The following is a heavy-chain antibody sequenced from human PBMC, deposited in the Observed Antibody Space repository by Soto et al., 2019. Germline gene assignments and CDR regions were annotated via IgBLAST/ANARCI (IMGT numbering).Heavy chain of an antibody. CDR3: ARHHGPTTSENWFDP. CDR2: ISTYSGDT. Sequence: GASVKVSCKASGYTFLTYDISCVRRAPGQVLEWMGWISTYSGDTKYAQKFQGRVTMTTDTSTTTAYLELRSLRSDDTAVYYCARHHGPTTSENWFDPWGQGTLVTVSS. CDR1: GYTFLTYD. D-gene: IGHD5-12*01. V-gene: IGHV1-18*01. J-gene: IGHJ5*02.